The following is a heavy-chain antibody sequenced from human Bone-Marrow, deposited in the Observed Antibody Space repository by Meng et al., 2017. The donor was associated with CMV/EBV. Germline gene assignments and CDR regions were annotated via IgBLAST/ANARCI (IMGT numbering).Heavy chain of an antibody. CDR1: GFTFDDYT. D-gene: IGHD3-9*01. J-gene: IGHJ6*02. V-gene: IGHV3-43*01. CDR2: ISWDGGST. CDR3: ARSVPTGYYYYGMDV. Sequence: GESLKISCAASGFTFDDYTMHWVRQAPGKGLEWVSLISWDGGSTYYADSVKGRFTISRDNSKNSLYLQMNSLRSDDTAVYYCARSVPTGYYYYGMDVWGQGTTVTVSS.